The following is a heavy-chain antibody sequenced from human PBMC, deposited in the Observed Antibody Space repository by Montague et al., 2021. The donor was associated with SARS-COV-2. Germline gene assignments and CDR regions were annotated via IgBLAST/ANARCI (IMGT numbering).Heavy chain of an antibody. CDR2: IYYSGTT. V-gene: IGHV4-31*03. CDR1: GASITSGAYY. D-gene: IGHD7-27*01. J-gene: IGHJ4*02. Sequence: TLSLTCTVSGASITSGAYYWSWIRQHPEKGLEWIGYIYYSGTTYYNPSLKSRVTISLDTSNNNSSLKLSSVTAADTAVYYCASASGGGTLGFHYWGQGTLVIVSS. CDR3: ASASGGGTLGFHY.